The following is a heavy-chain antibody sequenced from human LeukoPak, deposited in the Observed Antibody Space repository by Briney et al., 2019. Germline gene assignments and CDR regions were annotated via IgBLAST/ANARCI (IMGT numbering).Heavy chain of an antibody. V-gene: IGHV3-23*01. CDR2: ISGSGGST. CDR3: AKGPMVRGVIPLYFDY. J-gene: IGHJ4*02. D-gene: IGHD3-10*01. Sequence: PGGSLRLSCAASGFTFSSYAMSWVRQAPGKGLEWVSAISGSGGSTYYADSVKGRFTISRDNSKNTLYLQMNSLRAEDTAVYYCAKGPMVRGVIPLYFDYWGQGTLVTVSS. CDR1: GFTFSSYA.